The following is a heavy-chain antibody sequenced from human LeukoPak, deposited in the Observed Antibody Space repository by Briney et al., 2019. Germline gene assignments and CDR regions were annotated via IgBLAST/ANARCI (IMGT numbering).Heavy chain of an antibody. CDR1: GYTFTDYY. CDR2: INPHSGGT. CDR3: TKSGT. Sequence: ASVKVSCKASGYTFTDYYMHWVRQAPGQGLEWMGRINPHSGGTNYAQNFQGRVTMTRDTNITTAYIELRRLTSDDSAMYYCTKSGTWGQGTLVTVSS. D-gene: IGHD1-26*01. J-gene: IGHJ5*02. V-gene: IGHV1-2*06.